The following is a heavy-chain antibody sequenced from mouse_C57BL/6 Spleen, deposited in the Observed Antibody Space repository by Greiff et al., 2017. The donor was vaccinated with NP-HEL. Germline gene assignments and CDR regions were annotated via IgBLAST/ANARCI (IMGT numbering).Heavy chain of an antibody. V-gene: IGHV1-82*01. D-gene: IGHD2-5*01. CDR2: IYPGDGDT. CDR3: TRFYSNFAKDY. Sequence: QVQLQQSGPELVKPGASVKISCKASGYSFSSSWMNWVKQRPGQGLEWIGRIYPGDGDTNYNGKFKGKATLTADKSSSTAYMQLSSLTSEVSAVYCGTRFYSNFAKDYWGQGTTVTVSS. J-gene: IGHJ4*01. CDR1: GYSFSSSW.